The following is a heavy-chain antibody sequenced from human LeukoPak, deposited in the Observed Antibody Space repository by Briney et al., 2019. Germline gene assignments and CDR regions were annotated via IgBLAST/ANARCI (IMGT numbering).Heavy chain of an antibody. Sequence: GGSLRLSCAASGFTLSSYWMSWVRQAPGRELEWVANMNQDGSQKYYVDSVKDRFTISRDNAKNSLYLQMNSLRDEDTAVYYCASGALARGGSDYWGQGTLVTVSS. J-gene: IGHJ4*02. CDR2: MNQDGSQK. CDR1: GFTLSSYW. D-gene: IGHD1-26*01. V-gene: IGHV3-7*01. CDR3: ASGALARGGSDY.